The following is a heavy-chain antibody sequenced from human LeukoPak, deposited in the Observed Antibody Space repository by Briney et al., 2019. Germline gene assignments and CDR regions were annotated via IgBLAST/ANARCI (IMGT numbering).Heavy chain of an antibody. V-gene: IGHV3-30*02. CDR2: IRYDGSNK. D-gene: IGHD2-15*01. Sequence: GGSLRLSCAASGFTFSSYGMHWVRQAPGKGPEWVAFIRYDGSNKYYADSVKGRFTISRDNSKNTLYLQMNSLRAEDPAVYYCAKAPPVVAATPGLADYWGQGTLVTVSS. CDR1: GFTFSSYG. J-gene: IGHJ4*02. CDR3: AKAPPVVAATPGLADY.